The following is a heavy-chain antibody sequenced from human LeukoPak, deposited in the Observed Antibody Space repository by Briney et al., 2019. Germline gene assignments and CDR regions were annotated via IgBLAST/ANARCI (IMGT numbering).Heavy chain of an antibody. Sequence: PGGSLRLSCAASGFTFSSYSMNWVRQAPGKGLEWVAVISYDGSNKYYADSVKGRFTISRDNSKNTLYLQMNSLRAEDTAVYYCARDTVVVVAATNPGYWGQGTLVTVSS. CDR2: ISYDGSNK. J-gene: IGHJ4*02. D-gene: IGHD2-15*01. CDR3: ARDTVVVVAATNPGY. V-gene: IGHV3-30*03. CDR1: GFTFSSYS.